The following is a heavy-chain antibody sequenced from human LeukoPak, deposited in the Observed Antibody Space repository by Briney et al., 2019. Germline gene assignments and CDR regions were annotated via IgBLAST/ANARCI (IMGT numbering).Heavy chain of an antibody. CDR1: GGSISSYY. V-gene: IGHV4-59*01. CDR2: IYYSGST. Sequence: SETLSLTCTVSGGSISSYYWSWIRQPPGKGREWIGYIYYSGSTNYNPSLKGRVTISVDTSKNQFSLKLSSVTAADTAVYYCARVVEMATIGIFDYWSQGTLVTVSS. CDR3: ARVVEMATIGIFDY. D-gene: IGHD5-24*01. J-gene: IGHJ4*02.